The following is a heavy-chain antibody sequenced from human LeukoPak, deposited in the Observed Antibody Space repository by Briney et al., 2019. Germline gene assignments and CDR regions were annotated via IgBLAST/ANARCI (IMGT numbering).Heavy chain of an antibody. CDR1: GFTFSSYA. V-gene: IGHV4-34*01. CDR3: ARVEGDGYNFH. CDR2: INHSGST. J-gene: IGHJ4*02. D-gene: IGHD5-24*01. Sequence: PGGSLRLSCAASGFTFSSYAMSWVRQAPGKGLEWIGEINHSGSTNYNPSLKSRVTISVDTSKNQFSLKLSSVTAADTAVYYCARVEGDGYNFHWGQGTLVTVSS.